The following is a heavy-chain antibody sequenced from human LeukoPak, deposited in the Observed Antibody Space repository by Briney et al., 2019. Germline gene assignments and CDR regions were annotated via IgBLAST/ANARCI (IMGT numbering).Heavy chain of an antibody. CDR2: IYSNGSP. D-gene: IGHD3-10*01. Sequence: PSETLSLTCSVSGGSINRFYFSWIRQPAGKGLEWIGRIYSNGSPDDNPSLKSRVTMSVDTSKNQVFLKLSSVTVADTAVYYCAIKPPSGWFGTGWLDPWGQGTLVTVSS. CDR3: AIKPPSGWFGTGWLDP. J-gene: IGHJ5*02. CDR1: GGSINRFY. V-gene: IGHV4-4*07.